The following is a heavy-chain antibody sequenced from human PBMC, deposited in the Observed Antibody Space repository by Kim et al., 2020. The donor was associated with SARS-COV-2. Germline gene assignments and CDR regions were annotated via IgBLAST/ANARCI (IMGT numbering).Heavy chain of an antibody. V-gene: IGHV3-30*18. CDR3: AKEAELWFGELSSYGMDV. D-gene: IGHD3-10*01. Sequence: GGSLRLSCAASGFTFSSYGMHWVRQAPGKGLEWVAVISYDGSNKYYADSVKGRFTISRDNSKNTLYLQMNSLRAEDTAVYYCAKEAELWFGELSSYGMDVWGQGTTVTVSS. CDR1: GFTFSSYG. J-gene: IGHJ6*02. CDR2: ISYDGSNK.